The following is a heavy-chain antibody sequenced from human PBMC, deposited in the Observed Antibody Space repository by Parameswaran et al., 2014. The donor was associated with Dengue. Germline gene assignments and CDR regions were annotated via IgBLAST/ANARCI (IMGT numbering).Heavy chain of an antibody. V-gene: IGHV1-58*01. CDR2: IVVGSGNT. D-gene: IGHD3-9*01. J-gene: IGHJ6*02. Sequence: PGASVKVSCKASGFTFTSSAVQWVRQARGQRLEWIGWIVVGSGNTNYAQKFQERVTITRDMSTSTAYMELSSLRSEDTAVYYCAAATYYDILTGYPYYYGMDVWGQGTTVTVSS. CDR3: AAATYYDILTGYPYYYGMDV. CDR1: GFTFTSSA.